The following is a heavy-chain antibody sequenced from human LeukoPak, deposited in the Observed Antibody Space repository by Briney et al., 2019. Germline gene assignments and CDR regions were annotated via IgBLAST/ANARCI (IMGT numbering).Heavy chain of an antibody. CDR3: ARALTMIFDY. Sequence: SETLSLTCTVSGGSISSSSYYWGWIRQPPGKGLEWIGSIYYSGSTYYNPSLKSRVTISVDTSKNQFSLKLSSVTAADTAVYYCARALTMIFDYWGQGTLVTVSS. CDR2: IYYSGST. V-gene: IGHV4-39*07. D-gene: IGHD3-22*01. J-gene: IGHJ4*02. CDR1: GGSISSSSYY.